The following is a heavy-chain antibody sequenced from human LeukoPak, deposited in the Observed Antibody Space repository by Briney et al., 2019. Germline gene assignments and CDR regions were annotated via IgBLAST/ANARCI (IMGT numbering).Heavy chain of an antibody. D-gene: IGHD2-21*02. V-gene: IGHV4-31*03. CDR2: XXXXGST. Sequence: PSETLSLTCTVSGGSISSGGYYWSWIRQHPGKXXXXXXXXXXXGSTYYNPSLKSRVTISVDTSKNQFSLKLSSVTAADTAVYYCARRVMAYCGGDCYPDAFDIWGQGTMVTVSS. J-gene: IGHJ3*02. CDR1: GGSISSGGYY. CDR3: ARRVMAYCGGDCYPDAFDI.